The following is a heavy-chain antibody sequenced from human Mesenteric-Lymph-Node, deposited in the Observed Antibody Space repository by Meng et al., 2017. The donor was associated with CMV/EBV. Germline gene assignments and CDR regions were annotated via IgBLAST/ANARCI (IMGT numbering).Heavy chain of an antibody. CDR2: IIPIFGTA. J-gene: IGHJ4*02. CDR3: ARGRVGVRHSVFGPYDY. Sequence: SVKVSCKASGGTFSSYAISWVRQAPGQGLEWMGGIIPIFGTANYAQKFQGRVTITTDESTSTAYMELSSLRSEDTAVYYCARGRVGVRHSVFGPYDYWGQGTLVPSPQ. CDR1: GGTFSSYA. D-gene: IGHD2-15*01. V-gene: IGHV1-69*05.